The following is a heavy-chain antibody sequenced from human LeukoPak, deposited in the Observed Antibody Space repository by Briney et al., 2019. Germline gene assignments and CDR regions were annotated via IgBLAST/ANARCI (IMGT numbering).Heavy chain of an antibody. CDR2: IHHSGRT. D-gene: IGHD6-13*01. CDR3: GRGELVYDY. V-gene: IGHV4-30-4*01. Sequence: SGTLSLTCPVSGGSISNGDFYWSWIRDPPGKGLEWLGYIHHSGRTFNDPSRKSRVIISVDTSKNQFSLRLNSVTAADTARDYCGRGELVYDYWGQGTLVTVSS. CDR1: GGSISNGDFY. J-gene: IGHJ4*02.